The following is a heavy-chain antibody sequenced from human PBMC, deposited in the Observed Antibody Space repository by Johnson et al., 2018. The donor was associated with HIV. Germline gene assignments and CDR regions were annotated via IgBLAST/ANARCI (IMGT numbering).Heavy chain of an antibody. CDR2: MRYDGTSE. J-gene: IGHJ3*02. CDR3: AKDKSIVGATSNAFDI. D-gene: IGHD1-26*01. CDR1: GFSFSSYG. Sequence: QVQLVESGGRVVQPGGSLRLSCAASGFSFSSYGMHWVRQATGKGLEWVTFMRYDGTSENYADSVKGRFSITRDNSNNTVYLHMNSLRAEDTAVYYCAKDKSIVGATSNAFDIWGQGTMVTVSS. V-gene: IGHV3-30*02.